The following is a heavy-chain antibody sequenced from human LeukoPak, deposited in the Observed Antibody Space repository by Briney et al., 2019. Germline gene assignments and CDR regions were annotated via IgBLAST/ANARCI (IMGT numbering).Heavy chain of an antibody. J-gene: IGHJ6*03. CDR2: ISAYNGNT. V-gene: IGHV1-18*01. CDR3: ARAVREPHYYYYYMDV. D-gene: IGHD3-10*02. CDR1: GYTFTSYG. Sequence: ASVKVSCKASGYTFTSYGISWVRQAPGQGLEWMGWISAYNGNTNYAQKLQGRVTMTTDTSTSTAYMELRSLRSDDTAGYYCARAVREPHYYYYYMDVWGKGTTVTVSS.